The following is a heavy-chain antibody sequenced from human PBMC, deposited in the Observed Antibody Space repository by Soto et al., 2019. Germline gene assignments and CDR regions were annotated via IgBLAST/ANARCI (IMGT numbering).Heavy chain of an antibody. CDR3: ARGLIKLAGGAFDI. CDR2: ISYDGSKK. J-gene: IGHJ3*02. D-gene: IGHD3-16*01. V-gene: IGHV3-30*03. CDR1: GFTFSSHG. Sequence: GGSLRLSCAVSGFTFSSHGMHWVRQAPGKGLEWVAIISYDGSKKYYLDSVKGRFTISRDNSRNTLYLQMDSLRVEDTAVYHCARGLIKLAGGAFDIWGQGTMVTVSS.